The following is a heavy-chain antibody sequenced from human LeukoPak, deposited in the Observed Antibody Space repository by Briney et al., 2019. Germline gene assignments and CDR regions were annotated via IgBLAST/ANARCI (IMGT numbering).Heavy chain of an antibody. D-gene: IGHD2-2*02. Sequence: RRSLRLSCAAPGFTFDDHSMHWVRQGPGKGLEWVSGISWNGGRTGYSESVKGHFTIYRDNTKNSLYLQMNSLRPEDTAFYYCTKELYTTSHFDSWGQGTLVTVSS. V-gene: IGHV3-9*01. CDR2: ISWNGGRT. CDR1: GFTFDDHS. J-gene: IGHJ4*02. CDR3: TKELYTTSHFDS.